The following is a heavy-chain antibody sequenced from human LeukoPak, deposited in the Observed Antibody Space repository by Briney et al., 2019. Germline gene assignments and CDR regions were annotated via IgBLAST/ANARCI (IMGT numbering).Heavy chain of an antibody. V-gene: IGHV4-39*01. CDR3: ARARIPAAPFDY. J-gene: IGHJ4*02. CDR2: IYYSGST. D-gene: IGHD2-2*01. CDR1: GGSISSSSYY. Sequence: SETLSLTCTVSGGSISSSSYYWGWIRQPPGKGLEWIGSIYYSGSTYYNPSLKSRVTISVDTSKNQFSLKLSSVTAADTAVYYCARARIPAAPFDYWGQGTLVTVSS.